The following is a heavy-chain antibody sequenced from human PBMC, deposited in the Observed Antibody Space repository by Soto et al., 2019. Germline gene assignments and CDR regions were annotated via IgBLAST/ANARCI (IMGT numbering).Heavy chain of an antibody. CDR1: GGSISFYY. V-gene: IGHV4-59*01. CDR2: IYSSGST. CDR3: ARAGYSSRWNPIDY. J-gene: IGHJ4*02. D-gene: IGHD6-13*01. Sequence: QVQLQESGPGLVKPSETLSLTCKVSGGSISFYYWSWIRQPPGKGLEWIAYIYSSGSTKYNPSIKSRFTISVDTSKNQLSLKLSSVTAADTAVYYFARAGYSSRWNPIDYWGQGTQVTVS.